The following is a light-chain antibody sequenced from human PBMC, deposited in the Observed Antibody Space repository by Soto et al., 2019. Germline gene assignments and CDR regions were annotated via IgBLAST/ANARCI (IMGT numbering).Light chain of an antibody. CDR1: QGISNY. CDR3: QQLNNYPIT. CDR2: AAS. J-gene: IGKJ5*01. V-gene: IGKV1-9*01. Sequence: DIQLTQSPSFLSASVGDRVTITCRASQGISNYLVWYQQRPGKAPKLLIYAASTLHSGVPSRFSGSGSGTEFTLTVSSLQTEDVATYYFQQLNNYPITFGLGTRR.